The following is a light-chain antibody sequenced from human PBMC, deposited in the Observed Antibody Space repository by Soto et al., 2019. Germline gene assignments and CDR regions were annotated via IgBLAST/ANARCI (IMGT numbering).Light chain of an antibody. CDR2: EVS. CDR3: SSYTSSSTLV. V-gene: IGLV2-14*01. Sequence: QSALTQPASVSGSPGQSITISCTGTRSDVGGYNYVSWYQQHPGIAPKLMISEVSNRPSGVSNRFSGSKSGNTASLTISGLQAEDEADYYCSSYTSSSTLVFGGGTKVTVL. CDR1: RSDVGGYNY. J-gene: IGLJ2*01.